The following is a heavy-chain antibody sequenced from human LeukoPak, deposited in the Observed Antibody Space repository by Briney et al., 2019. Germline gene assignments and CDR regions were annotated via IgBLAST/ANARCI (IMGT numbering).Heavy chain of an antibody. D-gene: IGHD3-16*01. J-gene: IGHJ6*03. CDR3: ARVGETWLTRQAYYYMDV. CDR2: LFSSGTT. CDR1: GGSFSGYY. Sequence: SETLSLTCTVSGGSFSGYYWTWIRQPTGKALEWIGYLFSSGTTNYNPSLKSRVTISLDTSKNLFSLRLTSVTAADRAVYYWARVGETWLTRQAYYYMDVWGKGAAVTVSS. V-gene: IGHV4-59*01.